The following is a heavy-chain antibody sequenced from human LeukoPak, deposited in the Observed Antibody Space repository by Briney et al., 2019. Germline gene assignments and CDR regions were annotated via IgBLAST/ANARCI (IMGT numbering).Heavy chain of an antibody. CDR1: GGSISGHY. CDR3: ARFGVDYDMDV. CDR2: IHYSGKA. V-gene: IGHV4-59*11. J-gene: IGHJ6*02. Sequence: SETLSLTCTVSGGSISGHYWTWVRQPPGEGQEWIGQIHYSGKADYNPSLRSRITISVDASKNQMSLKVTSVTAADTAAYYCARFGVDYDMDVWGQGTTVTVS. D-gene: IGHD3-16*01.